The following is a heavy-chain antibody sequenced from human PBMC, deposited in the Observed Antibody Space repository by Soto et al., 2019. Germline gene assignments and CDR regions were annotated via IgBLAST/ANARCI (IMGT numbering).Heavy chain of an antibody. J-gene: IGHJ6*02. CDR2: ANDRGSR. Sequence: PSETLSLTCGVYGGSFSGYFWSWLRQSPGKGLEWLAEANDRGSRNYNPFLRGRLTISLDTSKNQFSLRLSSVTSADTAVYYCARAKRGRWLHLGPYGMDVWGQGTTVTVSS. V-gene: IGHV4-34*01. D-gene: IGHD5-12*01. CDR1: GGSFSGYF. CDR3: ARAKRGRWLHLGPYGMDV.